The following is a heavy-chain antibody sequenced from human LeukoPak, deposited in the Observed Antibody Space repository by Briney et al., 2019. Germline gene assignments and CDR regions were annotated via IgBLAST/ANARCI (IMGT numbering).Heavy chain of an antibody. V-gene: IGHV4-34*01. CDR1: GGSFSGYY. D-gene: IGHD3-3*01. Sequence: SETLSLTCAVYGGSFSGYYWSWIRQPPRKGLEWIGEINHSGSTNYNPSLKSRVTISVDTSKNQFSLKLSSVTAADTAVYYCARATYYDFWSGYYYDYWGQGTLVTVSS. J-gene: IGHJ4*02. CDR2: INHSGST. CDR3: ARATYYDFWSGYYYDY.